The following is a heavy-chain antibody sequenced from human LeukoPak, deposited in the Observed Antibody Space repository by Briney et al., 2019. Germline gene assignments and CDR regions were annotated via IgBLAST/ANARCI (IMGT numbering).Heavy chain of an antibody. J-gene: IGHJ4*02. CDR3: ATIKVRANNYDTDGFEY. CDR1: GFIFGNAW. V-gene: IGHV3-66*01. CDR2: IYSGGST. Sequence: PGGSLRLSCAASGFIFGNAWMSWVRQAPGKGLEWVSVIYSGGSTYYADSVKGRFTISRDNSKNTLYLQMNSLRAEDTAVYYCATIKVRANNYDTDGFEYWGQGTLVTVSS. D-gene: IGHD3-10*01.